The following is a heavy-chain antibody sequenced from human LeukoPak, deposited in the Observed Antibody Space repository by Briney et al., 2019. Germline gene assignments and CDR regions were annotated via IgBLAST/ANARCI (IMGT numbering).Heavy chain of an antibody. CDR2: ISYDGSNK. V-gene: IGHV3-30*03. CDR3: ARDETIFGVY. D-gene: IGHD3-3*01. CDR1: GFTFSSYS. J-gene: IGHJ4*02. Sequence: GGSLRLSCAASGFTFSSYSMNWVRQAPGKGLEWVAVISYDGSNKYYADSVKGRFTISRDNSKNTLYLQMNSLRAEDTAVYYCARDETIFGVYWGQGTLVTVSS.